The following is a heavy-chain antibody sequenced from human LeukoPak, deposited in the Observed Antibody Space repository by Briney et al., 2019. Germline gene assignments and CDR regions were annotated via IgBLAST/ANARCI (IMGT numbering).Heavy chain of an antibody. CDR1: GFTFSTYP. J-gene: IGHJ3*02. D-gene: IGHD2-15*01. CDR2: IGGSGGST. CDR3: AKNYCGGGSCYTWAFDI. Sequence: GGSLRLSCAASGFTFSTYPMSWVRQAPGKGLEWLSGIGGSGGSTYYADSVKGRFTISRDNSKNTLYLQMNSLRAEDTAVYYCAKNYCGGGSCYTWAFDIWGQGTMVTVSS. V-gene: IGHV3-23*01.